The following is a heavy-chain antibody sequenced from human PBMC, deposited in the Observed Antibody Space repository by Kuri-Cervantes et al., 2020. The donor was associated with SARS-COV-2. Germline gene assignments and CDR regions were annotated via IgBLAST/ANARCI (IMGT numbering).Heavy chain of an antibody. J-gene: IGHJ4*02. CDR1: GFTFSSYG. D-gene: IGHD5-18*01. CDR3: ARVGVRSYGVLDY. Sequence: GGSLRLSCAASGFTFSSYGMHWVRQAPGKGLEWVAVMWYDGSNKYYADSVKGRFTISRDNFKNTLYLQMNSLRAEDTAVYYCARVGVRSYGVLDYWGQGTLVTVSS. V-gene: IGHV3-33*08. CDR2: MWYDGSNK.